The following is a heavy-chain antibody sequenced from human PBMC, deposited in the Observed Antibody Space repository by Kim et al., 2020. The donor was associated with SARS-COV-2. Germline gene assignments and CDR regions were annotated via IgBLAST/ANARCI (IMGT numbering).Heavy chain of an antibody. V-gene: IGHV4-34*01. CDR3: ARVVSYDFWSGYRPFDY. D-gene: IGHD3-3*01. Sequence: LKSRVTISVDTSKNQFSLKLSSVTAADTAVYYCARVVSYDFWSGYRPFDYWGQGTLVTVSS. J-gene: IGHJ4*02.